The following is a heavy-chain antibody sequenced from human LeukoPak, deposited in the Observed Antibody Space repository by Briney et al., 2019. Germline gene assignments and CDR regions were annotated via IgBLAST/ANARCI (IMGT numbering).Heavy chain of an antibody. D-gene: IGHD3-9*01. CDR1: GGSFSDYY. J-gene: IGHJ4*02. CDR3: ARRIGNILAAYPLYFFDY. V-gene: IGHV4-34*01. Sequence: PSETLSLTCGVSGGSFSDYYWSWIRQSPGRGLEFVGAINPNGRTDYSPSLKSRVTMSVDTSKHQFSLTLRSVTAADTALYYCARRIGNILAAYPLYFFDYWGQGTLVTVSS. CDR2: INPNGRT.